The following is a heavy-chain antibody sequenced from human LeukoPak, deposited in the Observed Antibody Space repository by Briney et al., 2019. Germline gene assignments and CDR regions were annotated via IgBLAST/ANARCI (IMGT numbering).Heavy chain of an antibody. CDR1: GGSISSTSYY. Sequence: NPSETLSLTCTVSGGSISSTSYYWGWIRQPPGKGLEWVSYISTGGSAIYYADSVKGRFTISRDNAKNSLYLQMNSLRAEDTAVYYCARVSGSGSYYNAAYWGQGTLVTVSS. CDR2: ISTGGSAI. J-gene: IGHJ4*02. V-gene: IGHV3-11*04. CDR3: ARVSGSGSYYNAAY. D-gene: IGHD3-10*01.